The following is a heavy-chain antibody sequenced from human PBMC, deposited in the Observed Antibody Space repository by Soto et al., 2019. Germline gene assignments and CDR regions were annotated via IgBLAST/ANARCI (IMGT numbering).Heavy chain of an antibody. J-gene: IGHJ6*02. CDR3: ARDLAPYYGMDV. V-gene: IGHV3-33*01. CDR2: IWYDGSNK. Sequence: GGSLRLSCAASGFTFSSYGMHWVRQAPGKGLEWVAVIWYDGSNKYYADSVKGRFTISRDNSKNTLYLQMNSLRAEDTAVYYCARDLAPYYGMDVWGQGTTVIVSS. CDR1: GFTFSSYG.